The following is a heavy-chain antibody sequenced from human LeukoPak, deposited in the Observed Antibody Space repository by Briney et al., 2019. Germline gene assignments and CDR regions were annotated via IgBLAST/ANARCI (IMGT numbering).Heavy chain of an antibody. CDR3: ARVPFFSSSRHPNYYYYYMDV. J-gene: IGHJ6*03. V-gene: IGHV4-30-2*01. D-gene: IGHD6-13*01. Sequence: ASGTLSLTCAVSGGSISSSGYYWSWIRQPPGKGLEWIGYIYHSGSTYYNPSLKSRVTISVDTSKNQFSLKLSSVTAADTAVYYCARVPFFSSSRHPNYYYYYMDVWGKGTTVTVSS. CDR1: GGSISSSGYY. CDR2: IYHSGST.